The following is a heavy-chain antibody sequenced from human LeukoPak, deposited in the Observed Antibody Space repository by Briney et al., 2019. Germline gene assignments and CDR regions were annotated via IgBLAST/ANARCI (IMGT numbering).Heavy chain of an antibody. CDR1: GCSISSYY. J-gene: IGHJ4*02. D-gene: IGHD3-10*01. CDR2: IYYSGST. V-gene: IGHV4-59*08. CDR3: ASNNYGSACLDY. Sequence: PSETLSLTCTVTGCSISSYYWSWIRQPPGKGLEWIGYIYYSGSTNYNPSLKSRVTISVDTSKNQFSLKLSSVTAADTAVYYCASNNYGSACLDYWGQGNLVTVSS.